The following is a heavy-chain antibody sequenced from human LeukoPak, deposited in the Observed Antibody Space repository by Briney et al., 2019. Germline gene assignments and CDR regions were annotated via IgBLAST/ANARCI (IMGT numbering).Heavy chain of an antibody. Sequence: GGSLRLSCAASGFTFSSYSMNWVRQAPGKGLEWVSYISSSSSTIYYADSVKGRFTISRDNAKNSLYLQMNSLRAEDTAVYSCAKDLRKITSDRDYYDTSGYLWGQGTLVTVSS. V-gene: IGHV3-48*04. CDR3: AKDLRKITSDRDYYDTSGYL. CDR1: GFTFSSYS. J-gene: IGHJ5*02. D-gene: IGHD3-22*01. CDR2: ISSSSSTI.